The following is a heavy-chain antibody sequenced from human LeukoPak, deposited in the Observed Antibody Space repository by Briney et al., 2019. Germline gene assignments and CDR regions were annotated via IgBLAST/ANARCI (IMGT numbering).Heavy chain of an antibody. Sequence: GRSLRLSCAASEFTFSNYAMGWVRQAPGKGLEWVSGLSGSADTTYYADSVKGRFTISRDNSQNTLYLQMNSLRAEDTAVYYCAKDVRAVVGKGPFDYWGQGTLVTVSP. J-gene: IGHJ4*02. CDR2: LSGSADTT. CDR1: EFTFSNYA. V-gene: IGHV3-23*01. CDR3: AKDVRAVVGKGPFDY. D-gene: IGHD6-19*01.